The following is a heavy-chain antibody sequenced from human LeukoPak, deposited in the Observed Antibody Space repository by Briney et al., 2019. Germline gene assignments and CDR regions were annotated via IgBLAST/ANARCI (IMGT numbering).Heavy chain of an antibody. D-gene: IGHD3-10*01. Sequence: GGSLRLSCAASGFTFNSYGMNWVRQAPGKGLEWLSYISSTGSIIYYADSVKGRFTISRDNAKNSLYLQMNSLRAEDTAVYYCAKDGVYGSGCCYYFDYWGQGTLVTVSS. CDR2: ISSTGSII. CDR3: AKDGVYGSGCCYYFDY. J-gene: IGHJ4*02. V-gene: IGHV3-48*01. CDR1: GFTFNSYG.